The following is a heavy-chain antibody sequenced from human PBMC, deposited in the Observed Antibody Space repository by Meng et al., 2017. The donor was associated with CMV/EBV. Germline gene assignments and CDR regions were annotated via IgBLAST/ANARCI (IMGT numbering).Heavy chain of an antibody. CDR2: IKSKTDGGTT. CDR3: ARPNLFGVVDY. D-gene: IGHD3-3*01. V-gene: IGHV3-15*01. CDR1: GFTFSNAW. Sequence: GGSLRLSCAASGFTFSNAWMSWVRQAPGKGLEWVGRIKSKTDGGTTDYAAPVKGRFTISRDDSKNTLYLQMNSLKTEDTAVYYCARPNLFGVVDYWGQGTLVTVSS. J-gene: IGHJ4*02.